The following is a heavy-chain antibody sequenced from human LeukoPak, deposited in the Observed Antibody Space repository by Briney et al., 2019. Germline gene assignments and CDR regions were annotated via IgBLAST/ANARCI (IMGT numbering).Heavy chain of an antibody. V-gene: IGHV3-23*01. J-gene: IGHJ4*02. CDR2: ISANGDTT. Sequence: GGSLRLSCAASGFTFSSYAMSWVRQAPGKGLEGVSGISANGDTTKYADSVKGRFTISRDNAKNTVLLQMNSLRADDTAVYYCAREGRIAAGTGDYFDYWGQGTLVTVSS. CDR1: GFTFSSYA. CDR3: AREGRIAAGTGDYFDY. D-gene: IGHD6-13*01.